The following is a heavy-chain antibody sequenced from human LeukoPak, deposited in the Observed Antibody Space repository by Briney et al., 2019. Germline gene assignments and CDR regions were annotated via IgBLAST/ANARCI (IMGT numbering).Heavy chain of an antibody. J-gene: IGHJ5*02. Sequence: ASVKVSCKASGYTFTCYYMHWVRQAPGQGLEWRGWINPNSGGTNYAQKFQGRVTMTRDTSISTDYMELSRMRSDDTAVYYCASPSSDFEYSSSSWGHWFDPWGQGTLVTVSS. D-gene: IGHD6-6*01. CDR2: INPNSGGT. CDR3: ASPSSDFEYSSSSWGHWFDP. CDR1: GYTFTCYY. V-gene: IGHV1-2*02.